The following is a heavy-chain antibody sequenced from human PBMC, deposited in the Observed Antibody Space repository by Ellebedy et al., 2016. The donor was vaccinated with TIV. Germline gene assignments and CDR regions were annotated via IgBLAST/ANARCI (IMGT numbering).Heavy chain of an antibody. V-gene: IGHV4-59*01. D-gene: IGHD3-3*01. Sequence: SETLSLTXTVSGGSISSYYWSWIRQPPGKRLEWIGYIYYSGSTNYNPSLKSRVTISVDTSKNQFSLKLSSVTAADTAVYYCARDYTIFGVVSHYYYGMDVWGQGTTVTVSS. CDR2: IYYSGST. J-gene: IGHJ6*02. CDR3: ARDYTIFGVVSHYYYGMDV. CDR1: GGSISSYY.